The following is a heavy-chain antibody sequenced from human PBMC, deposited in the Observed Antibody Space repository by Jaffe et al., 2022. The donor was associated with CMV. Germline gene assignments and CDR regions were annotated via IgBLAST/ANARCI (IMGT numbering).Heavy chain of an antibody. D-gene: IGHD2-15*01. CDR2: ISSSSSYI. Sequence: EVQLVESGGGLVKPGGSLRLSCAASGFTFSSYSMNWVRQAPGKGLEWVSSISSSSSYIYYADSVKGRFTISRDNAKNSLYLQMNSLRAEDTAVYYCARAPRDCSGGSCYSDAFDIWGQGTMVTVSS. J-gene: IGHJ3*02. CDR3: ARAPRDCSGGSCYSDAFDI. V-gene: IGHV3-21*01. CDR1: GFTFSSYS.